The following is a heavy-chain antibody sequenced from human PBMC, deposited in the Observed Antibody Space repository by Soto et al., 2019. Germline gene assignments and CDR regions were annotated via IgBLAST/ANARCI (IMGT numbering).Heavy chain of an antibody. D-gene: IGHD5-12*01. CDR3: ARDDGDSGYDLDY. Sequence: QVQLVQSGAEVKKPGSSVKVSCKASGYTFTGYYMHWVRQAPGQGLEWMGWINPNSGGTNYAQKFQGWVTMTRDTSISTAYMELSRLRSDDTAVYYCARDDGDSGYDLDYWGQGTLVTVSS. V-gene: IGHV1-2*04. J-gene: IGHJ4*02. CDR1: GYTFTGYY. CDR2: INPNSGGT.